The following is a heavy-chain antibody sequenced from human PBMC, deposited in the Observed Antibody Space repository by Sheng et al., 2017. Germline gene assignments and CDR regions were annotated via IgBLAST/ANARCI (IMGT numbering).Heavy chain of an antibody. J-gene: IGHJ4*02. D-gene: IGHD3-10*01. CDR3: ARDHGARSEYYFDF. Sequence: QLQLQESGPGLVKPSETLSLTCSVSGGSISSASYYWAWIRQPPGKGLEWIGTIYYSGTTYYNPSLKSRVTISIDTSKNQFSLMLSSVTAADTAVYYCARDHGARSEYYFDFWGQGTLVAVSS. CDR1: GGSISSASYY. V-gene: IGHV4-39*07. CDR2: IYYSGTT.